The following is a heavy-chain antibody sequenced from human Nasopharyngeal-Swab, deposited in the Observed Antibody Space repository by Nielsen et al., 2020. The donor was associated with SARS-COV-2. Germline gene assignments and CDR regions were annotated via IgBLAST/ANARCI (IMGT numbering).Heavy chain of an antibody. CDR1: GFTFSSYW. J-gene: IGHJ4*02. CDR2: INSDGSST. Sequence: GESLKISCAASGFTFSSYWMHWVRQAPGKGLVWVSRINSDGSSTSYADSVKGRFTISRDNAKNSLYLQMNSLRAEDTALYYCAKDILPTAGSFDYWGQGTLVTVSS. D-gene: IGHD3-10*01. CDR3: AKDILPTAGSFDY. V-gene: IGHV3-74*01.